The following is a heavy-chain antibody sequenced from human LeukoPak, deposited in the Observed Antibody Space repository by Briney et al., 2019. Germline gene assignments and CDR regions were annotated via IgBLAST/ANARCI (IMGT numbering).Heavy chain of an antibody. CDR1: GFTFSSYA. V-gene: IGHV3-30*04. CDR2: ISYDGSNK. CDR3: AKAYYDILTGYPKPPVDY. Sequence: GRSLRLSCAASGFTFSSYAMHWVRQAPGKGLEWVAVISYDGSNKYYADSVKGRFTISRDNSKNTLYLQMNSLRAEDTAVYYCAKAYYDILTGYPKPPVDYWGQGTLVTVSS. J-gene: IGHJ4*02. D-gene: IGHD3-9*01.